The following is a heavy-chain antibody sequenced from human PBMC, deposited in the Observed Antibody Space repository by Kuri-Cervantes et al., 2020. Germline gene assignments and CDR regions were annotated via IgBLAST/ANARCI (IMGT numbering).Heavy chain of an antibody. J-gene: IGHJ5*02. CDR3: ARFGYSSGWYENWFDP. CDR2: AYYSGSA. D-gene: IGHD6-19*01. Sequence: GSLRLSCPVSGFIVRTNYMRWARQAPGEGLEWIGSAYYSGSAYYNPSLKSRVTIFVDTSKYQFSLKLSSVTAADTAVYYCARFGYSSGWYENWFDPWGQGTLVTVSS. CDR1: GFIVRTNY. V-gene: IGHV4-39*01.